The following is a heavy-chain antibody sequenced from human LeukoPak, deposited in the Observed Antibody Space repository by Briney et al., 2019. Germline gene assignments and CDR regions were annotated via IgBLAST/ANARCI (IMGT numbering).Heavy chain of an antibody. Sequence: PSQTLSLTCTVSGASISSGTYYWSWIRQPAGKGLEWIGRIYTSGTTNYNPSLKSRVTISVDTSKNQFSLRLSSVTAAGTAVYYCATDFTSWGQGILVTVSS. CDR3: ATDFTS. D-gene: IGHD2/OR15-2a*01. J-gene: IGHJ5*02. V-gene: IGHV4-61*02. CDR1: GASISSGTYY. CDR2: IYTSGTT.